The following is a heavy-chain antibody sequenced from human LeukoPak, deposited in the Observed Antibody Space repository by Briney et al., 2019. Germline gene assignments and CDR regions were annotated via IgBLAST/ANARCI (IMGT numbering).Heavy chain of an antibody. CDR1: GFTFSSYW. Sequence: GGSLRLSCAASGFTFSSYWMSWVRRAPGKGLEWVANINQDGSEKYYVDSVKGRFTISRDNAKNSLYLQMHSLRAEDTAVYYCARDVVGASHYWGQGTLVTVSS. J-gene: IGHJ4*02. V-gene: IGHV3-7*01. CDR3: ARDVVGASHY. CDR2: INQDGSEK. D-gene: IGHD1-26*01.